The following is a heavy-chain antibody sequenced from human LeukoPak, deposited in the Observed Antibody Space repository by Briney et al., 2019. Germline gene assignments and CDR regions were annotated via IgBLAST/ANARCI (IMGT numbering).Heavy chain of an antibody. CDR3: AKDRAMQGYYDSTGYYGNFYCVDV. D-gene: IGHD3-22*01. V-gene: IGHV3-30*02. CDR1: GFTFSNYG. Sequence: PGGSLRLSCAASGFTFSNYGMHWVRQAPGKGLERVAFTQYDGNYNKYADSVKGRFTISRDNSKNTMFLQMNSLRPEDTAVYFCAKDRAMQGYYDSTGYYGNFYCVDVWGKGTTVIVSS. J-gene: IGHJ6*03. CDR2: TQYDGNYN.